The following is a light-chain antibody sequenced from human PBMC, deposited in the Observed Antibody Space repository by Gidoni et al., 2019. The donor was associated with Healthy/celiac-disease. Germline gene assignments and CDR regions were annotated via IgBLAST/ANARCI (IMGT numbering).Light chain of an antibody. Sequence: EIVKTQSPATLSVSPGERATLSCRASQSVSSNLAWYQQKPGQAPRLLIYGASTRATGIPARFSGSGSGTEFTLTISSLQSEDFAVYYCQQYNNWPPEYTFXQXTKLEIK. J-gene: IGKJ2*01. CDR1: QSVSSN. CDR3: QQYNNWPPEYT. CDR2: GAS. V-gene: IGKV3-15*01.